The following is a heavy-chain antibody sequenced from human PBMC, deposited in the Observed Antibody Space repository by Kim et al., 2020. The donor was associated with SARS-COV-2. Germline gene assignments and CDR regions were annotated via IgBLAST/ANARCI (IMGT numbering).Heavy chain of an antibody. V-gene: IGHV4-39*07. D-gene: IGHD1-26*01. Sequence: RTYYNPSLKSRVTISVDTSKNQSSLKLSSVTAADTAVYYCARVPSGSYGAWGQGTLVTVSS. CDR3: ARVPSGSYGA. J-gene: IGHJ5*02. CDR2: RT.